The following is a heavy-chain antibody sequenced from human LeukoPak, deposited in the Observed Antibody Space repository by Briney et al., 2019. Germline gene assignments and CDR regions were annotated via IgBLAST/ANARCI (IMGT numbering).Heavy chain of an antibody. CDR2: IYYSGST. J-gene: IGHJ3*02. CDR3: ARESRNGGWYGRSAFDI. Sequence: PSETLSLTCTVSGGSISSSSYYWGWIRQPPGKGLEWIGSIYYSGSTYYNPSLKSRVTISVDTSKNQFSLKLSSVTAADTAVYYCARESRNGGWYGRSAFDIWGQGTMVTVSS. CDR1: GGSISSSSYY. V-gene: IGHV4-39*07. D-gene: IGHD6-19*01.